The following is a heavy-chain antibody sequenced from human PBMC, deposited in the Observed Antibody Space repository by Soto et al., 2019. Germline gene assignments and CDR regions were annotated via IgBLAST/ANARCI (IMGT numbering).Heavy chain of an antibody. V-gene: IGHV3-74*01. CDR2: VSGDGRST. Sequence: PGGSLRLSCAASGFTFSNYWMHWVRQPPGKGLGWVSRVSGDGRSTNYADFVKGRFTISRDNAKNTVYLQMNSLRAEDTAVYYCARRDRNGGFCEYWGKGSLVTVSS. J-gene: IGHJ4*02. CDR3: ARRDRNGGFCEY. CDR1: GFTFSNYW. D-gene: IGHD2-8*01.